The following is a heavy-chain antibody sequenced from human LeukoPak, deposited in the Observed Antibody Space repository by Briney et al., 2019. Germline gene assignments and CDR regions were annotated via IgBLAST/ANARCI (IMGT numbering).Heavy chain of an antibody. CDR3: ASGLIAVAVF. D-gene: IGHD6-19*01. J-gene: IGHJ4*02. Sequence: SESLSLTCTVPGGSISSYYWSWIRQPPGEGLEWIGYIYYSGSTNYNPSLKRRVTISVDTSKNQFSLKLSSVTAADTAVYYCASGLIAVAVFWGQGTLVTVSS. CDR1: GGSISSYY. CDR2: IYYSGST. V-gene: IGHV4-59*01.